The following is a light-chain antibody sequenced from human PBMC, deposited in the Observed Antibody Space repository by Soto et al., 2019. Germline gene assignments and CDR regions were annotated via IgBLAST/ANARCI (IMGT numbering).Light chain of an antibody. Sequence: IVLTQSPATLSLSPGERATLSSRASQSVSRYLAWYQQKPGQTPRLLIYDASNRATGIPARFSGSGSGTDFTLTISSLETEDFAVYYCQQRSNWPPTFGQGTKVEIK. J-gene: IGKJ1*01. CDR1: QSVSRY. CDR3: QQRSNWPPT. CDR2: DAS. V-gene: IGKV3-11*01.